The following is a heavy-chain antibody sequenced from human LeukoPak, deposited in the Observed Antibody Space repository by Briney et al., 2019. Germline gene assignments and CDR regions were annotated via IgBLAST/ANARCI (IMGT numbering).Heavy chain of an antibody. V-gene: IGHV1-69*04. J-gene: IGHJ3*02. CDR3: ARDYYDSSGHLFFDI. D-gene: IGHD3-22*01. CDR1: GGTFSSYA. Sequence: GASVKVSCKASGGTFSSYAISWVRQAPGQGLEWMGRIIPILGIANYAQKFQGRVTITADKSTSTAYMELSSLRSEDTAVYYCARDYYDSSGHLFFDIWGQGTMVTISS. CDR2: IIPILGIA.